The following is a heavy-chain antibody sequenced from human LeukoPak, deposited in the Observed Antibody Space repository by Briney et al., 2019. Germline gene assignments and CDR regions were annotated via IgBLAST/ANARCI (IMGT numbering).Heavy chain of an antibody. J-gene: IGHJ6*02. CDR3: ARGDVAFAGMDV. CDR1: GGSISSGGYY. D-gene: IGHD2-15*01. CDR2: IYHSGST. Sequence: SQTLSLTCTVSGGSISSGGYYSSWIPQHPGKGLDWIGYIYHSGSTYYNPTLKSRVTISVDTSKNQFSLKLSSVTAADTAVYYCARGDVAFAGMDVWGQGTTVTVSS. V-gene: IGHV4-31*03.